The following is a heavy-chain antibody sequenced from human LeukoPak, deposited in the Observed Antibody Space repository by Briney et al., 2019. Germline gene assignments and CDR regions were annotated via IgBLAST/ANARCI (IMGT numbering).Heavy chain of an antibody. Sequence: GASVKVSCKASGYTFTGYYMHWVRQAPGQGLEWMGWINPNSGGTNYAQKFQGRVTMTRDTSISTAYMELSRLRSDDTAVYYCARAYLTPYYYYGMDVGAKGPRSPSP. J-gene: IGHJ6*02. D-gene: IGHD2/OR15-2a*01. CDR2: INPNSGGT. CDR1: GYTFTGYY. CDR3: ARAYLTPYYYYGMDV. V-gene: IGHV1-2*02.